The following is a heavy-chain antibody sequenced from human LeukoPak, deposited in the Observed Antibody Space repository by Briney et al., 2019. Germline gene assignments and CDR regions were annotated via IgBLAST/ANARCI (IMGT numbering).Heavy chain of an antibody. CDR3: ASRTYYYDSSGYYFDY. Sequence: GGSLRLSCAASGFTFSSYAMSWVRQAPGKGLEWVSAISGSGDSTYYADSVKGRFTISRHNSKNTLYLQMISLRAEDTAVYYCASRTYYYDSSGYYFDYWGQGTLVTVSS. CDR1: GFTFSSYA. D-gene: IGHD3-22*01. V-gene: IGHV3-23*01. J-gene: IGHJ4*02. CDR2: ISGSGDST.